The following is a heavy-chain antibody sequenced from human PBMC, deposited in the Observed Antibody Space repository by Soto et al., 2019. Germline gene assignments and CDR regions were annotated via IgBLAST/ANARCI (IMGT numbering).Heavy chain of an antibody. CDR1: GGSISSYY. Sequence: SETLSLTCTVSGGSISSYYWSWIRQPPGKGLEWIGYIYYSGSTNYNPSLKSRVTISVDTSKNQLSLKLTSVTAADTAVYYCARFLRSAQYAYYMDVWGKGTTVTVSS. CDR2: IYYSGST. D-gene: IGHD3-3*01. CDR3: ARFLRSAQYAYYMDV. J-gene: IGHJ6*03. V-gene: IGHV4-59*01.